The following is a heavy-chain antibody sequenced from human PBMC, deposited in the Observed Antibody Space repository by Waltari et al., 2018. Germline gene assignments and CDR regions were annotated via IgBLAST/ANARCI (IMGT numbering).Heavy chain of an antibody. J-gene: IGHJ5*02. V-gene: IGHV4-38-2*02. D-gene: IGHD3-3*01. CDR2: IFQSGNT. CDR3: ARDTRPNAIFGVIIPNNWFDP. CDR1: EYSISTDFY. Sequence: QVQLQESGPGLVRPSETLSLTCTVSEYSISTDFYWGWIRQSPGKGLEWIGSIFQSGNTYYNPALRSRVTMSIDRSKNQFSWKLRSVTATDTAVYYCARDTRPNAIFGVIIPNNWFDPWGQGILVTVSS.